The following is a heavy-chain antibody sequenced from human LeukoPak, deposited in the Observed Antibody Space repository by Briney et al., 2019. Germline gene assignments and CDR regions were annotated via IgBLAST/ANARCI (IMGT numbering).Heavy chain of an antibody. D-gene: IGHD3-10*01. CDR2: INHSGST. Sequence: SETLSLTCAVYGGSFSGYYWSWIRQPPGKGLEWIGEINHSGSTNYNPSLKSRVTISVDTSKNQFSLKLSSVTAADTAVYYCARSSSMVRGVPTQPPRKKYYFDYWGQGTLVTVSS. CDR1: GGSFSGYY. J-gene: IGHJ4*02. V-gene: IGHV4-34*01. CDR3: ARSSSMVRGVPTQPPRKKYYFDY.